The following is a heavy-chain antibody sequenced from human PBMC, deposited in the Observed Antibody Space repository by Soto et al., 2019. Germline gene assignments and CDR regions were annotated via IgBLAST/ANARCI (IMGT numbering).Heavy chain of an antibody. V-gene: IGHV1-3*01. J-gene: IGHJ4*02. D-gene: IGHD6-13*01. Sequence: GASVKVSCKASGYTFTSYAMHWVRQAPGQRLEWMGWINAGNGNKKYSQKFQGRVTITRDTSASTAYMELSSLRAEDTAVYYCARVQYSSSWYYFDYWGQGTLVTVSS. CDR3: ARVQYSSSWYYFDY. CDR1: GYTFTSYA. CDR2: INAGNGNK.